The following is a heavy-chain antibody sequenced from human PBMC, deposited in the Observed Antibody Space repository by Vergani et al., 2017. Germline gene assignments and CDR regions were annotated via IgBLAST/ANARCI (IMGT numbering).Heavy chain of an antibody. J-gene: IGHJ1*01. CDR2: ISGSGGST. D-gene: IGHD3-3*01. CDR1: GFTFSSYA. V-gene: IGHV3-23*01. Sequence: EVQLLESGGSLKQPGGSLRLSCAASGFTFSSYAMSWVRQAPGKGLEWVSAISGSGGSTYYADSVKGRFTISRDNSKNTLYLQMNSLRAEDTAVYYCAKEPLEWQRTGGFQHWGQGTLVTVSS. CDR3: AKEPLEWQRTGGFQH.